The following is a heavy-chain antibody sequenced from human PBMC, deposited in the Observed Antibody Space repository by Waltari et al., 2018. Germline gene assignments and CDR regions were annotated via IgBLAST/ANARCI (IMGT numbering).Heavy chain of an antibody. V-gene: IGHV3-53*01. CDR2: IYSGGST. CDR3: AKVDNVGLNNY. D-gene: IGHD1-1*01. J-gene: IGHJ4*02. CDR1: VFAVGNNF. Sequence: EVQLVESGGDLIQPGGSLRLSCSASVFAVGNNFMGWVRQAPGKGLEWVSVIYSGGSTNYIDSVRGRFTISRDSSKNTLYLQMNSLRAEDTAVYYCAKVDNVGLNNYWGQGTLVTVSS.